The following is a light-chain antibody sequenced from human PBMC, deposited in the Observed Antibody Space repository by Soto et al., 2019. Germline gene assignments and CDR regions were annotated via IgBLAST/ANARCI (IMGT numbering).Light chain of an antibody. Sequence: EIVLTQSPATLSVSPGERATLSCRASESVSTNLAWYQQKPGQAPRLLIYATSTRATGIPARLSGSGSGTEFTLTITSLQSEDFATYYCQQYKNWPLTFGGGTKVEFK. J-gene: IGKJ4*01. CDR2: ATS. CDR3: QQYKNWPLT. V-gene: IGKV3-15*01. CDR1: ESVSTN.